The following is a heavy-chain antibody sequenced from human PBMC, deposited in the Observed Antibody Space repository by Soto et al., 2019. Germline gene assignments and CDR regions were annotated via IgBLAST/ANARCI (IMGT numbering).Heavy chain of an antibody. D-gene: IGHD3-22*01. CDR2: ISYDGSKE. CDR3: ARDGGSSGYPTSHFDF. Sequence: QVQLVESGGGVVQPGRSLRLSCAASGFTFNNYAMHWVRQAPGKGLEWVAVISYDGSKEYCEDSVKGRFTISRDNSQNTVYLQMNSLRPEDTAVYYCARDGGSSGYPTSHFDFWGQGTLVTLSS. J-gene: IGHJ5*01. CDR1: GFTFNNYA. V-gene: IGHV3-30*04.